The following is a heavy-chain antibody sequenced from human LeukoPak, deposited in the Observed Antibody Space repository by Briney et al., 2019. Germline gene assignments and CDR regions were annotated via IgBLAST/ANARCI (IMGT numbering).Heavy chain of an antibody. CDR2: ISGSGGST. D-gene: IGHD3-22*01. V-gene: IGHV3-23*01. CDR1: GFTFSSYA. CDR3: AKVAAITMIVVGIDSFDY. J-gene: IGHJ4*02. Sequence: GGSLRLSCAASGFTFSSYAMSWVRQAPGKGLEWVSGISGSGGSTNYADSVKGRFTISRDNSKNALYVQMNSLRAEDTAVYYCAKVAAITMIVVGIDSFDYWGQGTLVTVSS.